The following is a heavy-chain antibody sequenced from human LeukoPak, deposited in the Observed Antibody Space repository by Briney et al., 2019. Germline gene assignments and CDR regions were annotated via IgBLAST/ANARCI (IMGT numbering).Heavy chain of an antibody. Sequence: PSQTLSLTCTVSGGAMSPDYWDWSRQPPGKGRGWVGDIYSSGSINYNPSLKSRVTISIDTSKNQFSLNLSSVTAADTAVYYRARDRGRRDGYIYINYYMDVWGKGTTVTVSS. J-gene: IGHJ6*03. V-gene: IGHV4-59*01. D-gene: IGHD5-24*01. CDR1: GGAMSPDY. CDR2: IYSSGSI. CDR3: ARDRGRRDGYIYINYYMDV.